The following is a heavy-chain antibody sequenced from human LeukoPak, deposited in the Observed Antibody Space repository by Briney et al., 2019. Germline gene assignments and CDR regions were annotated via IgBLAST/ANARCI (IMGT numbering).Heavy chain of an antibody. J-gene: IGHJ5*02. CDR2: ISAYNGNT. D-gene: IGHD3-10*01. Sequence: GASVKVSCKDSGYTFTSYGIGWVRQAPGQGLEWMGWISAYNGNTNYAQKLQGRVTMTTDTSTSTAYMELRSLRSDDTAVYYCASLRYYGSGSYYEGGWFDPWGQGTLVTVSS. V-gene: IGHV1-18*01. CDR1: GYTFTSYG. CDR3: ASLRYYGSGSYYEGGWFDP.